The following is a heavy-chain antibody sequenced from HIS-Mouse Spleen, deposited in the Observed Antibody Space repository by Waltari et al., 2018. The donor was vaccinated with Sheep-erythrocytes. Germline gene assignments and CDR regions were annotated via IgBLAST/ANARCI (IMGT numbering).Heavy chain of an antibody. CDR1: GFSLSTSGVG. V-gene: IGHV2-5*02. Sequence: QITLKESGPTLVKPTQTLTLTCTFSGFSLSTSGVGVGWIRQPPGKALEWLALLYWDDDKRYSPSLKSRLTITKDTSKNQVVLTMTNMDPVDTATYYCAHVSENYDFWSGYYGYNWFDPWGQGTLVTVSS. CDR2: LYWDDDK. D-gene: IGHD3-3*01. J-gene: IGHJ5*02. CDR3: AHVSENYDFWSGYYGYNWFDP.